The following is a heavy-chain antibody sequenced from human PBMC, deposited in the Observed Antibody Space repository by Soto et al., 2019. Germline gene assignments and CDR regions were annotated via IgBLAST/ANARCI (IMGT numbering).Heavy chain of an antibody. CDR3: ARVMKHYDFWRGYYFDY. CDR1: GGSISSGDYY. D-gene: IGHD3-3*01. Sequence: SETLSLTCTVSGGSISSGDYYWSWIRQPPGKGLEWIGYIYYSGSTYYNPSLKSRVTISVDTSKNQFSLKLSSVTAADTAVYYCARVMKHYDFWRGYYFDYWGQGTLVTVSS. V-gene: IGHV4-30-4*01. J-gene: IGHJ4*02. CDR2: IYYSGST.